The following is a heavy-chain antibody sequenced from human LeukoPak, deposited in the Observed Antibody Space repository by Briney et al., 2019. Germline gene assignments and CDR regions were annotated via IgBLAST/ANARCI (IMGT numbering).Heavy chain of an antibody. J-gene: IGHJ3*02. V-gene: IGHV4-30-4*01. CDR2: IYYSGST. D-gene: IGHD5-18*01. CDR1: GGSITSGDYY. Sequence: SETLSLTCTVSGGSITSGDYYWSWIRQPPGKGLEWIGYIYYSGSTYYNPSLKSRVTISVDTSKNQFSLKLSSVTAADTAVYYCARQDTAMGHDAFDIWGQGTMVTVSS. CDR3: ARQDTAMGHDAFDI.